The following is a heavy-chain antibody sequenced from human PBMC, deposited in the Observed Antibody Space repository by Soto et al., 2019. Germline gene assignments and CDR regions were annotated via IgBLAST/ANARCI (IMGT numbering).Heavy chain of an antibody. J-gene: IGHJ5*02. CDR3: AKVTGSYNWHDLDP. CDR1: GFTFSSFG. Sequence: PVVSLRLSCAASGFTFSSFGMHWVRQAPGKGLEWVAVIPYDGSNKYYADSVKGRFTISRDNSKNTLYLQLSSLRVEDSAVYYCAKVTGSYNWHDLDPWGQGTQVTVSS. D-gene: IGHD1-1*01. V-gene: IGHV3-30*18. CDR2: IPYDGSNK.